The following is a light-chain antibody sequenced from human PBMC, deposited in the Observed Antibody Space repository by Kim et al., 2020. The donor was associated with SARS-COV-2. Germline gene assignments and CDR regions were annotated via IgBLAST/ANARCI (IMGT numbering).Light chain of an antibody. V-gene: IGKV1-33*01. CDR1: QGIDNW. Sequence: ASVGDRVTITCRASQGIDNWLNWYQQKPGKAPKILIYRTSNFATGVPSRFSGSGSGTEFTFTISSLQPDDVATYFCQQYNNLPSTFGQGTQLDIK. CDR2: RTS. J-gene: IGKJ5*01. CDR3: QQYNNLPST.